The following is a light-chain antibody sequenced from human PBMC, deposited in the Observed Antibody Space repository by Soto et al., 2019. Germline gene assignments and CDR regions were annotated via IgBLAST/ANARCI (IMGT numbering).Light chain of an antibody. CDR2: EVS. V-gene: IGLV2-18*01. CDR1: SSDVGGQNY. CDR3: SLYTSSSTYV. Sequence: QSVLTQPPSASGSPGQSVAISCTGTSSDVGGQNYVSWYQQHPGKAPKLIIYEVSNRPSGVPDRFSGSKSGNTASLTISGLQAEDEADYYCSLYTSSSTYVFGTGTKVTVL. J-gene: IGLJ1*01.